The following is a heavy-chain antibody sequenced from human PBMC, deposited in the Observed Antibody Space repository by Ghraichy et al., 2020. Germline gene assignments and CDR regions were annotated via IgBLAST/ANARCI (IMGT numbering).Heavy chain of an antibody. CDR2: VSYSGHT. J-gene: IGHJ6*03. D-gene: IGHD4-11*01. Sequence: SETLSLTCSVSGASITRDHWIWVRQPPGKGLEWIGYVSYSGHTNYNPSLRSRVTISKDTSKNQFSLKLTSVSAADTAVYYCARVPTGDHSVRESNEDHMDVGGNGTTVTVSS. CDR3: ARVPTGDHSVRESNEDHMDV. CDR1: GASITRDH. V-gene: IGHV4-59*01.